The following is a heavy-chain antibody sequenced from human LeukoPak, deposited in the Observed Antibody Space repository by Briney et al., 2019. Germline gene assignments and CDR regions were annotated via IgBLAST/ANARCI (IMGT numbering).Heavy chain of an antibody. D-gene: IGHD1-26*01. J-gene: IGHJ4*02. CDR1: GFTFSGYT. CDR2: ISFDGSNK. V-gene: IGHV3-30-3*01. Sequence: GGSLRLSCAVSGFTFSGYTIHWVRQAPAKGLEWVAVISFDGSNKYYVDSVKGRFTISRDNSKNTLYLQMNSLRPDDTAIYYCARDTLWEWSQGTLVTVSS. CDR3: ARDTLWE.